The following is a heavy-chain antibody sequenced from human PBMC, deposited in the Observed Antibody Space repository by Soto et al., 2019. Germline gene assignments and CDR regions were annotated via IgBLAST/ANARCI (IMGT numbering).Heavy chain of an antibody. J-gene: IGHJ5*02. Sequence: EFMKISVKGSGYSFTSYWIGWVRQIPGKGLDWMGIIYPGDSDTRYSPSFQGQVTISADKSISTAYLQWSSLKASDTAMYYCARRGSGYYDSSGSRNWFDPWGQGTLVTVSS. CDR1: GYSFTSYW. D-gene: IGHD3-22*01. CDR3: ARRGSGYYDSSGSRNWFDP. V-gene: IGHV5-51*01. CDR2: IYPGDSDT.